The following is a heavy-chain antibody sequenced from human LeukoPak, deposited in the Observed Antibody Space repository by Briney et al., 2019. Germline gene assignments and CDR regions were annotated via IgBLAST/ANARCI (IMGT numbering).Heavy chain of an antibody. Sequence: SETLSLTCTVSGGSISSSSYYWGWIRQPPGKGLEWIGSIYYSGSTYYNPSLKSRVTISVDTSKNQFSLKLSSVTAADTALYYCARPPVTTVSWFDPWGQGTLVTVSS. CDR3: ARPPVTTVSWFDP. J-gene: IGHJ5*02. D-gene: IGHD4-17*01. V-gene: IGHV4-39*01. CDR2: IYYSGST. CDR1: GGSISSSSYY.